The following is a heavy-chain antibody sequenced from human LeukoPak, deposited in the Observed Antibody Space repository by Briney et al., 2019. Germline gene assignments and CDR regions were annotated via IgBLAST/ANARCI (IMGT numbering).Heavy chain of an antibody. Sequence: GGSLRLSCAASGFTFSSYAMHWVRQAPGKGLEWVAVISYDGSNKYYADSVKGRFTISRDNAKNSLYLQMNSLRAEDTAVYYCVRDQQLGYYYYGMDVWGQGTTVTVSS. J-gene: IGHJ6*02. D-gene: IGHD6-13*01. CDR1: GFTFSSYA. V-gene: IGHV3-30-3*01. CDR2: ISYDGSNK. CDR3: VRDQQLGYYYYGMDV.